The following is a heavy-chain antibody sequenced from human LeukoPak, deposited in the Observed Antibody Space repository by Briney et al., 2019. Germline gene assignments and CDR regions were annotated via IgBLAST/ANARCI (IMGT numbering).Heavy chain of an antibody. CDR3: ASASSSGSYYRYYYYYGMDV. J-gene: IGHJ6*02. CDR2: INHSGST. V-gene: IGHV4-34*01. D-gene: IGHD3-10*01. Sequence: SETLSLTCAVYGGSFSGYYWSWIRQPPGKGLEWIGEINHSGSTNYNPSLKSRVTISVDTSKNQFSLKLSSVTAADTAVYYCASASSSGSYYRYYYYYGMDVWGQGTTVTVSS. CDR1: GGSFSGYY.